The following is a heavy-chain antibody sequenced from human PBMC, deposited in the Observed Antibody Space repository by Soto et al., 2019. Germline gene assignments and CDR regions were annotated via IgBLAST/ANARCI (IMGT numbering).Heavy chain of an antibody. Sequence: SETLSLTCTVSGDSISESSNYYWSWIRQHPGKGLEWIGYISHSGSPYYNPSLKSRVTISVDTSKNQFALKLNSVTAADTAVYYCARGVTSHDYSNPNWFDPWGQGTLVTVSS. CDR1: GDSISESSNYY. CDR3: ARGVTSHDYSNPNWFDP. J-gene: IGHJ5*02. D-gene: IGHD4-4*01. V-gene: IGHV4-31*03. CDR2: ISHSGSP.